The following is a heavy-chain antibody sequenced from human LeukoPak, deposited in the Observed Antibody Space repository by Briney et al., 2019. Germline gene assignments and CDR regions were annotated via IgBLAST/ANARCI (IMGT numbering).Heavy chain of an antibody. V-gene: IGHV4-30-2*01. J-gene: IGHJ4*02. CDR1: GGSISSGGYY. D-gene: IGHD6-19*01. CDR2: IYHSGST. Sequence: ASETLSLTCTVSGGSISSGGYYWSWIRQPPGKGLEWIGYIYHSGSTYYNPSLKSRVTISVDTSKNQFSLKLSSVTAADTAVYYCARQMGYSSGWYDYWGQGTLVTVSS. CDR3: ARQMGYSSGWYDY.